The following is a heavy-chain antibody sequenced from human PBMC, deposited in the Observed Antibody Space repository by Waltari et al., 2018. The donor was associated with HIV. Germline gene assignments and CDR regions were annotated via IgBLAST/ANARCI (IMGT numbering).Heavy chain of an antibody. V-gene: IGHV2-26*01. CDR1: GFSLSNARMG. Sequence: QVTLKESGPVLVKPTETLTLTCTVSGFSLSNARMGVSWIRQPPGKALEWLAHIFSNDEKAYSTSLKSRLTIAKDTAKSQVVLTMTNMDPVDTATYYCALDTGAAAGTDAVDIWGQGTMVTVSS. D-gene: IGHD6-13*01. J-gene: IGHJ3*02. CDR3: ALDTGAAAGTDAVDI. CDR2: IFSNDEK.